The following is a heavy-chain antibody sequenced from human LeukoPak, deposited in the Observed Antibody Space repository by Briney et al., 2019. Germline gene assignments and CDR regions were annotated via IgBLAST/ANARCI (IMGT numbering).Heavy chain of an antibody. V-gene: IGHV1-69*13. J-gene: IGHJ3*02. CDR2: VIPIFGTA. D-gene: IGHD3-10*01. CDR3: ARSRIWFGEFPDAFDI. CDR1: GGTFSSYA. Sequence: SVKVSCKASGGTFSSYANSWVRQAPGQGLEWMGGVIPIFGTANYAQKFQGRVTITADESTSTAYMELSSLRSEDTAVYYCARSRIWFGEFPDAFDIWGQGTMVTVSS.